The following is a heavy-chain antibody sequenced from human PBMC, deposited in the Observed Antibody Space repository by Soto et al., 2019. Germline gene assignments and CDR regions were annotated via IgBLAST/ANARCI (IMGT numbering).Heavy chain of an antibody. D-gene: IGHD2-2*01. J-gene: IGHJ6*02. V-gene: IGHV1-69*12. CDR2: IIPIFGTA. CDR3: ARHVPAAGYYYGMDV. CDR1: GGTFSSYA. Sequence: QVQLVQSGAEVKKPGSSVKVSCKASGGTFSSYAISWVRQAPGQGLEWMGGIIPIFGTANYAQKFQGRDTITAGESTSTAYMELKSLRSEDTAVYYCARHVPAAGYYYGMDVWGQGTTVTVSS.